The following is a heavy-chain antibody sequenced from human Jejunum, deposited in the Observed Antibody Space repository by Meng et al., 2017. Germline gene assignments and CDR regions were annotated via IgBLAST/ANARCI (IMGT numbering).Heavy chain of an antibody. J-gene: IGHJ4*02. V-gene: IGHV6-1*01. CDR3: ARDWGDVRGGFDF. CDR2: TYYRSKYYN. D-gene: IGHD3-10*02. Sequence: QVQQHQSGPVLVKPSQTLPLTCAISGDSVSSNSAAWNWIRQSPSRGLEWLGRTYYRSKYYNDYALSVKSRITINPDTSKNQFSLQLNSVTPEDTAIYYCARDWGDVRGGFDFWGQGTLVTVSS. CDR1: GDSVSSNSAA.